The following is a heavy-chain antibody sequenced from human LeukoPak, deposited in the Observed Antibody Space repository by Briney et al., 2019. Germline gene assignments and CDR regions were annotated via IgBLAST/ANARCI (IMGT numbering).Heavy chain of an antibody. CDR1: GDSVSSGDYY. J-gene: IGHJ4*02. CDR2: INSSGST. D-gene: IGHD2-15*01. V-gene: IGHV4-30-4*01. CDR3: ARAPLGFCSGGTCKRYFDY. Sequence: SQTLSLTCTVSGDSVSSGDYYWSWIRQPPGKGLEWIGYINSSGSTSYNPSLKSRVTISVDTSKNQFSLKLSSVTAADTAVYYCARAPLGFCSGGTCKRYFDYWGQGTLVTVSS.